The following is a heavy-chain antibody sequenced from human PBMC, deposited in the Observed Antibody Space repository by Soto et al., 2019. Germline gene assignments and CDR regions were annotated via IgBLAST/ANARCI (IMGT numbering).Heavy chain of an antibody. D-gene: IGHD3-9*01. CDR2: IIPIFGTA. V-gene: IGHV1-69*12. CDR1: GGTFSSYA. J-gene: IGHJ4*02. CDR3: ARVAYYDILTGYSPFDY. Sequence: QVQLVQSGAEVKKPGSSVKVSCKASGGTFSSYAISWVRQAPGQGLEWMGGIIPIFGTANYAQKFQGRVTITADESTSTAYMELSSLRSEDTAVYYCARVAYYDILTGYSPFDYWGQGTLVTVSS.